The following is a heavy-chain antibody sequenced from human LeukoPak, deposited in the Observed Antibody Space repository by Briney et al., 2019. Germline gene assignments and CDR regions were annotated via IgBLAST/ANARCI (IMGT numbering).Heavy chain of an antibody. Sequence: KPSETLSLTCTVSGGSTSSYYWSWIRQPPGKGLEWIGYIYYSGSTNYNPSLKSRVTMSVDTSMNLFALKLSSVTAADTAVYYCARQGVATAIDYWGQGTLVTVSS. CDR1: GGSTSSYY. CDR2: IYYSGST. J-gene: IGHJ4*02. CDR3: ARQGVATAIDY. D-gene: IGHD2-21*02. V-gene: IGHV4-59*12.